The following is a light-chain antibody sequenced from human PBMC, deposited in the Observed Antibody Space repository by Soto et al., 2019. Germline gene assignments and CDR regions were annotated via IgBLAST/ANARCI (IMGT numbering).Light chain of an antibody. J-gene: IGKJ3*01. CDR2: GAS. Sequence: EIVMTQSPATLSVSLGERATLSCRASQSVSSNLAWYQQKPGQAPRLLIYGASTRATGIPARFSGSGSGTEFSLTISSLQSEDFAIYSCQQYNNWPFTFGPGTKVDIK. CDR3: QQYNNWPFT. CDR1: QSVSSN. V-gene: IGKV3-15*01.